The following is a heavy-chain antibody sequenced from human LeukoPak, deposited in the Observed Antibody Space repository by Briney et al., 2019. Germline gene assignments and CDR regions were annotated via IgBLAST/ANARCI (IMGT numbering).Heavy chain of an antibody. CDR1: GFTFSSYG. J-gene: IGHJ4*02. Sequence: PGGSLRLSCAASGFTFSSYGMHWVRQAPGKGLEWVAFIRYDGSNKYYADSVKGRFTISRDNSKNTLYLQMNSLRAEDTAVYYCAKYGGSSWYFDYWGQGTLVTVSS. CDR3: AKYGGSSWYFDY. CDR2: IRYDGSNK. V-gene: IGHV3-30*02. D-gene: IGHD6-13*01.